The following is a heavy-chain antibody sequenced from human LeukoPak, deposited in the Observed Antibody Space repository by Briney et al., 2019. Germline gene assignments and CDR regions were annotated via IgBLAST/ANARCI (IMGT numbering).Heavy chain of an antibody. CDR1: GFTFSNAW. CDR3: TTENDY. J-gene: IGHJ4*02. V-gene: IGHV3-15*01. Sequence: GGSLRLSCAASGFTFSNAWMSGVGQAPGKGGEWVGGIKRKTEGGTTEYAGTETGKLTTSREEAKNTLYLQMNSLKTEDTAVYYCTTENDYWGQGTLVTVSS. CDR2: IKRKTEGGTT.